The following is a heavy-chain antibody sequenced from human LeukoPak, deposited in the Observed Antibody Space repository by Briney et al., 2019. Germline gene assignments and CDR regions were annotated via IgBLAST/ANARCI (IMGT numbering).Heavy chain of an antibody. V-gene: IGHV1-69*05. CDR2: IIPIFGTA. CDR1: GGTFSSYA. J-gene: IGHJ5*02. CDR3: ARSSYYGSGSQYKGGKNWFDP. Sequence: SVKVFCKASGGTFSSYAISWVRQAPGQGLEWMGRIIPIFGTANYAQKFQGRVTITTDESTSTAYMELSSLRSEDTAVYYCARSSYYGSGSQYKGGKNWFDPWGQGTLVTVSS. D-gene: IGHD3-10*01.